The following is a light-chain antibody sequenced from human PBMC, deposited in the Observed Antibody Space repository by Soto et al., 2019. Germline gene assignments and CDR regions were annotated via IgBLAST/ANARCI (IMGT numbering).Light chain of an antibody. CDR2: DTS. Sequence: IGMTQSPATLAVSPGERATLSCRASQSVSRYLAWYQQRPGQAPRLLIYDTSNRVTSIPARFSGSGSGTDFTLTISSLEPEDFAVYYCQQRSSWPPTFGQGTKVDIK. J-gene: IGKJ1*01. CDR3: QQRSSWPPT. CDR1: QSVSRY. V-gene: IGKV3-11*01.